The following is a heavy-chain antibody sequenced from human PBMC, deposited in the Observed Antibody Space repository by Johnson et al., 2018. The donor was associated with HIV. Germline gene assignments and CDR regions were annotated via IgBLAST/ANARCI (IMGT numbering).Heavy chain of an antibody. CDR2: IWYDGTNK. V-gene: IGHV3-33*01. D-gene: IGHD3-16*01. Sequence: QVQLVESGGGVVQPGRSLRLSCAASGFTFSTYCMHWVRQAPGKGLEWVAVIWYDGTNKYYADFVKGRFSISRDNSKNSLYLQMNSLRAEDPAVYYCAPPQEGDSAFDIWGQGTRVT. CDR1: GFTFSTYC. J-gene: IGHJ3*02. CDR3: APPQEGDSAFDI.